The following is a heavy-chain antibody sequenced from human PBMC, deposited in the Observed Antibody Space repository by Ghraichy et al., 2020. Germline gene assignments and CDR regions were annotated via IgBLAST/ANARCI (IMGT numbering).Heavy chain of an antibody. CDR1: GFTFSSYG. D-gene: IGHD1-26*01. Sequence: GGSLKLSCAASGFTFSSYGMHWVRQAPGKGLEWVAVISYDGSNKYYADSVKGRFTISRDNSKNTLYLQMNSLRAEDTAVYYCAKETLGATTTTTLDYWGQGTLVTVSS. CDR3: AKETLGATTTTTLDY. J-gene: IGHJ4*02. V-gene: IGHV3-30*18. CDR2: ISYDGSNK.